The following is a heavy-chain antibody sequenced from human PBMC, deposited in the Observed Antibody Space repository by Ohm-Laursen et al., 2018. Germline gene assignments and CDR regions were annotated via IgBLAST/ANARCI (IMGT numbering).Heavy chain of an antibody. Sequence: GASVKVSCKASGFTFTSSAMQWVRQARGQRLEWIGWIVVGSGNTNYAQKFQERVTITRDMSTSTAYMELSSLRSEDTAVYYCATGDDGDYPFDYWGQGTLVTVSS. J-gene: IGHJ4*02. V-gene: IGHV1-58*02. D-gene: IGHD4-17*01. CDR2: IVVGSGNT. CDR1: GFTFTSSA. CDR3: ATGDDGDYPFDY.